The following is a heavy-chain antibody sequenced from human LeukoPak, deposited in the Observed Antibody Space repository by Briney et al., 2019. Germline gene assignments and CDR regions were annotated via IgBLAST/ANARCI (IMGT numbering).Heavy chain of an antibody. V-gene: IGHV3-30-3*01. Sequence: GGSLRLSCAASGFTFSGYAMHWVRQAPGKGLEWVAVISYDGSNKYYADSVKGRFTISRDNSKNTLYLQMNSLRAEDTAVYYCARGPREWIFLYYFDYWGQGTLVTVSS. CDR2: ISYDGSNK. CDR1: GFTFSGYA. CDR3: ARGPREWIFLYYFDY. J-gene: IGHJ4*02. D-gene: IGHD3-3*01.